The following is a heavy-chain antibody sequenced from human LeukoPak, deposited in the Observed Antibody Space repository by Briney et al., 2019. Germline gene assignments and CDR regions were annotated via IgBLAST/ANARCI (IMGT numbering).Heavy chain of an antibody. CDR3: ARGQRVTPLDY. J-gene: IGHJ4*02. V-gene: IGHV4-59*08. Sequence: PSETLSLTCTVSGGSISSYYWSWIRRPPGKGLEWIGYIYYSGSTNYNPSLKSRVTISVDTSKNQFSLKLSSVTAADTAVYYCARGQRVTPLDYWGQGTLVTVSS. D-gene: IGHD4-23*01. CDR2: IYYSGST. CDR1: GGSISSYY.